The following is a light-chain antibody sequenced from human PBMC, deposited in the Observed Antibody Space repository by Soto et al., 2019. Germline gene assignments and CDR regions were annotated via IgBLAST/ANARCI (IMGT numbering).Light chain of an antibody. J-gene: IGKJ1*01. CDR2: GAS. CDR1: QSVSSNY. CDR3: QQYGSSSTWT. V-gene: IGKV3-20*01. Sequence: ETVLTQSPGTLSLSPGERATLSCRASQSVSSNYLAWYQQKPGQAPRLLIYGASSRATGIPDRVSGSGSGTDFTLTISRLAPEDFAVYYCQQYGSSSTWTFGQGTKVEIK.